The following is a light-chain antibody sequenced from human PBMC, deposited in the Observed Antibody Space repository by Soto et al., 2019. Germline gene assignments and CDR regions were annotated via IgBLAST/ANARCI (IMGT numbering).Light chain of an antibody. V-gene: IGKV3-20*01. CDR3: QQYGSSPWT. CDR1: QSVSSNY. J-gene: IGKJ1*01. CDR2: GAS. Sequence: EIVLTQSPGTLSLSPWERATLSCRTGQSVSSNYLAWYQQKPGQAPRLLIYGASSRATGIPDRFSGSGSGTDFTLTISRLEPEDFAVYYCQQYGSSPWTIGQGTKVDIK.